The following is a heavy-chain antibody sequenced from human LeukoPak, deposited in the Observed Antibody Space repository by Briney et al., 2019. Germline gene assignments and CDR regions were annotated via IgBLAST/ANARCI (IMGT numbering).Heavy chain of an antibody. V-gene: IGHV3-23*01. D-gene: IGHD5-18*01. CDR2: IIGSGGST. Sequence: GGSLRLSCAASGFTFSSYAMSWVRHAPGKWLEWVSAIIGSGGSTYYADSVKGRFTISRDNSKNTLYLQMNRLRAADRAVYCCAKVLETHPTKYSYGPLSPRPPYYFDYWGQGTLVTVSS. J-gene: IGHJ4*02. CDR1: GFTFSSYA. CDR3: AKVLETHPTKYSYGPLSPRPPYYFDY.